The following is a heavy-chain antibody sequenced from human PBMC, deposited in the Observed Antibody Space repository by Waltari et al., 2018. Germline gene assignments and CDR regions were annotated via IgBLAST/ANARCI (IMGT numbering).Heavy chain of an antibody. D-gene: IGHD5-12*01. J-gene: IGHJ5*02. Sequence: QLQLQESGPGLVKPSETLFLTCTVSGGSISSSRYYWGWIRQSPGKGLEWIGSMYYSGIIDYNPTLQSRATISGDTSKNQFSLGLSSVTAADTAVYYCARHWKKSGYRFDPWGQGTLVTVSS. CDR1: GGSISSSRYY. CDR2: MYYSGII. CDR3: ARHWKKSGYRFDP. V-gene: IGHV4-39*01.